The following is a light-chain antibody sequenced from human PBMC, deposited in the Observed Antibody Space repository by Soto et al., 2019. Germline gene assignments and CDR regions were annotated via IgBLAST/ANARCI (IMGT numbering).Light chain of an antibody. CDR2: DVI. CDR1: STDVGAYNF. J-gene: IGLJ1*01. Sequence: QSVLTQPPSASGSPGQSVTISCTGTSTDVGAYNFVSWYQQHPDKAPKLMIYDVIKRPSGVPDRFSGSKSGNTASLTIYGLQAEDEADYYCCSYAGSYTHVFGTGTKVTVL. V-gene: IGLV2-11*01. CDR3: CSYAGSYTHV.